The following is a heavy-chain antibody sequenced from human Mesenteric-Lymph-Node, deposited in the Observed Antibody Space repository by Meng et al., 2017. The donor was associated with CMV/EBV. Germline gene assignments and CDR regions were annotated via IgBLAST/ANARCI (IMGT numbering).Heavy chain of an antibody. Sequence: HQWRARVLKPSETLSVPCPGHGGSFSGYYWNWIRQSPEKGLEWIGEINHSGSTTYNPSFTSRIIISVDTSTNQISLNMSSVTAADTAVYYCARGSSYDILTGYFDYWGQGTLVTVSS. CDR3: ARGSSYDILTGYFDY. D-gene: IGHD3-9*01. CDR1: GGSFSGYY. V-gene: IGHV4-34*01. J-gene: IGHJ4*02. CDR2: INHSGST.